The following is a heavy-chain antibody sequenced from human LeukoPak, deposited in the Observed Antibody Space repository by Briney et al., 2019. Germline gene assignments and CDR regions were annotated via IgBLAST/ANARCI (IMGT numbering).Heavy chain of an antibody. J-gene: IGHJ6*03. Sequence: PSETLSLTCTVSGGSISSYYWSWIRQPAGKGLEWIWRIYTSGSTNYNPSLKSRVTMSVDTSKNQFPLKLSSVTAADTAVYYCARALAPDETTRGLGYYYYYYMDVWGKGTTVTVSS. V-gene: IGHV4-4*07. CDR1: GGSISSYY. D-gene: IGHD1-7*01. CDR3: ARALAPDETTRGLGYYYYYYMDV. CDR2: IYTSGST.